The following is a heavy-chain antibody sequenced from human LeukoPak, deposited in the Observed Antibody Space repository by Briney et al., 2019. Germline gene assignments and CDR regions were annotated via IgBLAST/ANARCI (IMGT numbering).Heavy chain of an antibody. CDR1: GYTFTGYY. D-gene: IGHD3-22*01. CDR3: ARDAEGDSSGYYSGGVDY. CDR2: INPNSGGT. V-gene: IGHV1-2*02. Sequence: ASVKVSCKASGYTFTGYYMHWVRQAPGQGLEWMGWINPNSGGTNYAQKFQGRVTMTRDTSISTAYMELSRLRSDDTAVYYCARDAEGDSSGYYSGGVDYWGQGTLVTVSS. J-gene: IGHJ4*02.